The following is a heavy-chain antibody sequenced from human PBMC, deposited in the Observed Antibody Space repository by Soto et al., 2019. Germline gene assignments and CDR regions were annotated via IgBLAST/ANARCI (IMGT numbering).Heavy chain of an antibody. D-gene: IGHD2-15*01. CDR1: GYTFTTYG. CDR3: AREILPASPMEFDY. Sequence: QVQLVQSGDEVKKPGASVKVSCKASGYTFTTYGITWVRQAPGQGLEWMGWISGFNGNTNYAQRFQGRVSMTTDTFTNTAYMELRSLRSHDTAVYYCAREILPASPMEFDYWGQGTLVTVSS. J-gene: IGHJ4*02. V-gene: IGHV1-18*01. CDR2: ISGFNGNT.